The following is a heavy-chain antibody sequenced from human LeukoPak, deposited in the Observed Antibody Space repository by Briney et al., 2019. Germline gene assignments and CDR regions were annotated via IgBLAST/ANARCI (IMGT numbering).Heavy chain of an antibody. CDR1: GGSITSSY. Sequence: SETLSLTCTVSGGSITSSYWSWIRQPPGKGLEFIGYISNSGSTNYNPSLGSRVTVSVDTSKNQVSLKLTSVTAADTAVYYCARLQRIRSNIDLFDYSGQGTLVTVSS. CDR2: ISNSGST. CDR3: ARLQRIRSNIDLFDY. J-gene: IGHJ4*02. D-gene: IGHD4-4*01. V-gene: IGHV4-4*08.